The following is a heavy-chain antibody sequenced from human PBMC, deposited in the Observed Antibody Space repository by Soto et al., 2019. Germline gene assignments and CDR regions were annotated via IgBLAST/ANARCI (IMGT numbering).Heavy chain of an antibody. J-gene: IGHJ3*02. CDR3: AREGNRIAAAGTYGFDI. D-gene: IGHD6-13*01. V-gene: IGHV1-18*01. Sequence: ASVKVSCKASGYTFTGYGISWVRQARGQGIEWMGWISAYNGNTNYAQKLHARVTMTTDTSTSTAYMELRSLRSDDTAVYYCAREGNRIAAAGTYGFDIWGQGTMVTVSS. CDR2: ISAYNGNT. CDR1: GYTFTGYG.